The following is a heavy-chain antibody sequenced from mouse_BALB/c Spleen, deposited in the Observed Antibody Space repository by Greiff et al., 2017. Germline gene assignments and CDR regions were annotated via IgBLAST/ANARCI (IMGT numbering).Heavy chain of an antibody. CDR2: INPSNGRT. CDR1: GYTFTSYW. D-gene: IGHD1-1*01. J-gene: IGHJ4*01. Sequence: QVQLQQPGAELVKPGASVKLSCKASGYTFTSYWMHWVKQRPGQGLEWIGEINPSNGRTNYNEKFKSKATLTVDKSSSTAYMQLSSLTSEDSAVYYGASELRAMDYWGQGTSVTVSS. V-gene: IGHV1S81*02. CDR3: ASELRAMDY.